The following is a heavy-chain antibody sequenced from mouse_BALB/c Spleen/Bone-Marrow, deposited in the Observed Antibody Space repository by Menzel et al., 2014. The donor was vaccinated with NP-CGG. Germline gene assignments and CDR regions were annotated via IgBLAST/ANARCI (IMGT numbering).Heavy chain of an antibody. CDR1: GYSITSGYS. V-gene: IGHV3-1*02. D-gene: IGHD2-1*01. CDR2: IHYSGNT. CDR3: TRGDYGSYGAMDC. Sequence: DVKLQESGPDLVKPSQSLSLTCTVTGYSITSGYSWHWIRQFPGNKLEWMGYIHYSGNTNYNPSLKSRISIIRDTSKNQFFLQLISVTTEDTATYYCTRGDYGSYGAMDCWGQGTSVTDSS. J-gene: IGHJ4*01.